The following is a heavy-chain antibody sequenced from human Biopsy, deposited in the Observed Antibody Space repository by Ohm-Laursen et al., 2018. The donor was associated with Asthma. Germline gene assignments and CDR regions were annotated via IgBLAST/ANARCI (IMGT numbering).Heavy chain of an antibody. D-gene: IGHD3-22*01. Sequence: TLSLTCTVSGGSITSSSYYWGWIRQPPGKGMEWIGGMYHSGSPYYHPSLKSRATISVDTSKNQLSLKMSSGTAADTAVYFCVRHQYSSSWSTFDYWGQGALVTVSS. CDR3: VRHQYSSSWSTFDY. CDR1: GGSITSSSYY. J-gene: IGHJ4*02. CDR2: MYHSGSP. V-gene: IGHV4-39*01.